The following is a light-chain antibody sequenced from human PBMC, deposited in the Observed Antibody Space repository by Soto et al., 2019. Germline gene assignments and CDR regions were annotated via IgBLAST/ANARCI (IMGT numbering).Light chain of an antibody. Sequence: EIVLTQSPGTLSLSPGERATLSSRASQSVSSSYLAWYQQKPGQAPRLLIYGASSRATGIPDRFSGSGSGTDFTLTISSLQPDDFATYYCQQYNSYSTFGQGTKVDIK. J-gene: IGKJ1*01. V-gene: IGKV3-20*01. CDR3: QQYNSYST. CDR1: QSVSSSY. CDR2: GAS.